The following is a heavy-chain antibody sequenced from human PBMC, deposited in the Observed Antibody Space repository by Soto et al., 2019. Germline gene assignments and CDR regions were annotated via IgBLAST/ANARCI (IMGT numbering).Heavy chain of an antibody. CDR1: GFTFSSYG. D-gene: IGHD5-18*01. CDR2: ISYDGSNK. V-gene: IGHV3-30*18. J-gene: IGHJ4*02. CDR3: AKEPGTAMAGDY. Sequence: QVQLVESGGGVVQPGRSLRLSCAASGFTFSSYGMHWVRQAPGKGLEWVAVISYDGSNKYYADSVKGRFTISRDNSKNTLYLQMNSLRAEDTAVYYCAKEPGTAMAGDYWGQGTLVTVSS.